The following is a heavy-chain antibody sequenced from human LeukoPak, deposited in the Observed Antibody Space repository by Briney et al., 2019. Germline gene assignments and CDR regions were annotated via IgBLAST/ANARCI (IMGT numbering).Heavy chain of an antibody. CDR3: ARGLTPGYCSSTSCRSFDY. D-gene: IGHD2-2*01. Sequence: GGSLRLSCAASGFTFSDYYMSWIRQAPGKGLEWVSYISSSGSTIYYADSVKGRFTISRDNAKNSLYLQMNSLRAEDTAVYYCARGLTPGYCSSTSCRSFDYWGQGTLVTVSS. V-gene: IGHV3-11*04. CDR1: GFTFSDYY. CDR2: ISSSGSTI. J-gene: IGHJ4*02.